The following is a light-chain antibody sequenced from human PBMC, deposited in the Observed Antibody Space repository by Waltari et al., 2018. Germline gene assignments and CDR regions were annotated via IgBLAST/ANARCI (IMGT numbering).Light chain of an antibody. CDR2: AAS. J-gene: IGKJ5*01. CDR1: QTIRSN. Sequence: EIVMTQSPATMSLSQGERATLFCRASQTIRSNLAWYQRKPGQAPRLLIYAASTRATGIAARFSGSGSGTEFTLTISSLQSEDFAVYYCQQYNSWPPAITFGQGTRLEIK. V-gene: IGKV3-15*01. CDR3: QQYNSWPPAIT.